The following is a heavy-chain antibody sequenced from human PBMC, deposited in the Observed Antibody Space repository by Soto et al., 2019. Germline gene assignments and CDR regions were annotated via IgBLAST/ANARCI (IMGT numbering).Heavy chain of an antibody. J-gene: IGHJ6*02. CDR1: GYTFATYY. V-gene: IGHV1-46*01. D-gene: IGHD3-16*01. Sequence: GASVKVSCKASGYTFATYYMHWVRQAPGQGLEWMGVINPSGGRTSYAQMFQGRVTMNRDTSTSTVFMELSSLRSEDTAVYYCARSFDRGSYWYFMMDVWGQGTTVTVSS. CDR2: INPSGGRT. CDR3: ARSFDRGSYWYFMMDV.